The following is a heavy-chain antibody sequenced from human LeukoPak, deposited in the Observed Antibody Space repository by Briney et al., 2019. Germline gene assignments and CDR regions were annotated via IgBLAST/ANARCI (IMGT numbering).Heavy chain of an antibody. CDR2: ISYDGSNK. D-gene: IGHD6-19*01. J-gene: IGHJ4*02. CDR1: GFTFSSYA. Sequence: GGSLRLSCAASGFTFSSYAMHWVRQAPGKGLEWVAVISYDGSNKYYADSVKGRFTISRDNSKNTLYLQMNSLRAEDTAVYYCARDTVAGVRYFDYWGQGTLVTVSS. V-gene: IGHV3-30-3*01. CDR3: ARDTVAGVRYFDY.